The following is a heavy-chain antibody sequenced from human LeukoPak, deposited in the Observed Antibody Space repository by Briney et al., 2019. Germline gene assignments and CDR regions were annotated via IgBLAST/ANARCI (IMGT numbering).Heavy chain of an antibody. J-gene: IGHJ4*02. Sequence: PGGCLRLSCAASGFTFSRFAMGWVRQAPGKGLEWVSAISGSGSDTYYADSVEGRLTVSRDNSKNTLYLQMNSLRAEDTALYYCAKDRYGDYSFESWGQGTLVTVSS. V-gene: IGHV3-23*01. CDR2: ISGSGSDT. CDR3: AKDRYGDYSFES. D-gene: IGHD4-17*01. CDR1: GFTFSRFA.